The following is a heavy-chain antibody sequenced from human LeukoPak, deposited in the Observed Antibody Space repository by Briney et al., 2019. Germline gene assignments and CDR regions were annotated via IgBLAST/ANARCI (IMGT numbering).Heavy chain of an antibody. CDR2: ISAYNGNT. V-gene: IGHV1-18*01. CDR1: GYTFTSYG. CDR3: ARSPTGYSSSSHNWFDP. Sequence: GASVKVSCKASGYTFTSYGISWVRQAPGQGLEWMGWISAYNGNTNYAQKLQGRVTMTTDTSTSTVYMELRSLRSDDTAVYYCARSPTGYSSSSHNWFDPWGQGTLVTVSS. J-gene: IGHJ5*02. D-gene: IGHD6-6*01.